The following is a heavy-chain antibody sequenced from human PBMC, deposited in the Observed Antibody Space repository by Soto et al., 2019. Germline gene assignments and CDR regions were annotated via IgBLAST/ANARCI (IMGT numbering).Heavy chain of an antibody. CDR3: ARHVNMRAAAGTFLTGVGLFVSLFDP. J-gene: IGHJ5*02. CDR2: IYYSGST. Sequence: QLQLQESGPGLVKPSETLSLTCTVSGGSISSSSYYWGWIRQPPGKGLEWIGSIYYSGSTYYNPPLKSRVTISVDTSKNQFSLKLSSVTAADTAVYYCARHVNMRAAAGTFLTGVGLFVSLFDPWGQGTLVTVSS. V-gene: IGHV4-39*01. D-gene: IGHD6-13*01. CDR1: GGSISSSSYY.